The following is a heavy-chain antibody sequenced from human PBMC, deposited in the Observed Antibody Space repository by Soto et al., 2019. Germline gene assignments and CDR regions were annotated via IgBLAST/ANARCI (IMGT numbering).Heavy chain of an antibody. D-gene: IGHD5-12*01. J-gene: IGHJ4*02. CDR1: GFPFGTYA. V-gene: IGHV3-23*01. CDR3: AKDYVVATEGYFDY. Sequence: EVQLLESGGGLVQPGGSLRLSCAASGFPFGTYAMNWVRQAPGKGLEWVSAISGSGGSTYYADSVKGRFTISRDNSMNTVYLQMVSLRAEDTAVYYCAKDYVVATEGYFDYWGQGTLVTVSS. CDR2: ISGSGGST.